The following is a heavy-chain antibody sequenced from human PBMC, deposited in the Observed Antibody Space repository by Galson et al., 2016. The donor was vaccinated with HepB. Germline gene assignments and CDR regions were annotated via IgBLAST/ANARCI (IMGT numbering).Heavy chain of an antibody. CDR3: AKKAHILTGPDAFDI. CDR2: ISYDGNNK. Sequence: SLRLSCAAFGFTFSSYGIHWVRQAPGKGLEWVAVISYDGNNKYYADSVKGRFTISRDNSKNTLYLQMSSLRAEDTAVYYCAKKAHILTGPDAFDIWGQGTMVTVSS. CDR1: GFTFSSYG. J-gene: IGHJ3*02. D-gene: IGHD3-9*01. V-gene: IGHV3-30*18.